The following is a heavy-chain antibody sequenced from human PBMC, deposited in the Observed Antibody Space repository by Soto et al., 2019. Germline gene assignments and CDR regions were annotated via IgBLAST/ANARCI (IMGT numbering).Heavy chain of an antibody. J-gene: IGHJ3*01. V-gene: IGHV3-74*01. CDR1: GFTFSDYW. CDR2: IKFDGSSA. CDR3: ARGVRGHYGFDV. Sequence: EVQLVESGGGLVQPGESLRLSCSASGFTFSDYWIHWVRQAPGKGLVWVSRIKFDGSSAIYADSVKGRFTISRDNAKDTVYLQMNSLGADDTAVYYCARGVRGHYGFDVWGQGKMVTVS. D-gene: IGHD3-10*01.